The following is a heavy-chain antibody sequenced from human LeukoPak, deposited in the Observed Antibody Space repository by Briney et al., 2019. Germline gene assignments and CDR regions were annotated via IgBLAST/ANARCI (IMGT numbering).Heavy chain of an antibody. D-gene: IGHD1-26*01. CDR3: ARERSYFPY. Sequence: PSETLSLTCTVSGASISSYYWSWIRQPPGKGLEWIGYMYYSGSPNYNPSLKSRVTISFDTSKNQFSLKLSSVTAADTAVYFCARERSYFPYWGQGALVTVSS. CDR2: MYYSGSP. CDR1: GASISSYY. V-gene: IGHV4-59*01. J-gene: IGHJ4*02.